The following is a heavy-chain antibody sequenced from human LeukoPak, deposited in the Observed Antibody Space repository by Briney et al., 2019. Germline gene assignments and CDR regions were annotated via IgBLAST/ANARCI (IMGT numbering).Heavy chain of an antibody. V-gene: IGHV4-61*05. CDR3: ARGGGRRAAGTE. D-gene: IGHD6-13*01. J-gene: IGHJ4*02. CDR2: IYYSGST. Sequence: PSETLSLTCTVSGGSISSSSYYWGWIRQPPGKGLEWIGYIYYSGSTNYNPSLKSRVTISVDTSKNQFSLKLSSVTAADTAVYYCARGGGRRAAGTEWGQGTLVTVSS. CDR1: GGSISSSSYY.